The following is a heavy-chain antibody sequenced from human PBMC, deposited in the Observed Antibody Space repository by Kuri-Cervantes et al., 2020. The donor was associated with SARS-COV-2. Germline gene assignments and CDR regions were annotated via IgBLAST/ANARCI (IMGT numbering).Heavy chain of an antibody. D-gene: IGHD3-22*01. Sequence: SENVSCKVSGGTLRSYAITWVRQAPGQGLEWMGRFIPMLDLTNYAPKFRDRVTISADKSTGTAYLELTSLRPDDTAVYCCARAATYYDTNGYWYWGQGTLVTVSS. J-gene: IGHJ4*02. CDR2: FIPMLDLT. CDR1: GGTLRSYA. V-gene: IGHV1-69*04. CDR3: ARAATYYDTNGYWY.